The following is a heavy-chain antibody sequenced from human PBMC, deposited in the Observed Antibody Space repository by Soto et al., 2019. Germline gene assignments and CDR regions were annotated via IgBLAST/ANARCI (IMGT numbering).Heavy chain of an antibody. CDR2: IIPIFGTA. V-gene: IGHV1-69*13. J-gene: IGHJ5*02. D-gene: IGHD2-15*01. CDR3: ARKYCSGGSCYNPPWFDP. CDR1: GGTFSSYA. Sequence: SVKVSCKASGGTFSSYAISWVRQAPGQGLEWMGGIIPIFGTANYAQKFQGRVTITADESTSTAYMELSSLRSEDTAVYYCARKYCSGGSCYNPPWFDPWGQGTLVTVSS.